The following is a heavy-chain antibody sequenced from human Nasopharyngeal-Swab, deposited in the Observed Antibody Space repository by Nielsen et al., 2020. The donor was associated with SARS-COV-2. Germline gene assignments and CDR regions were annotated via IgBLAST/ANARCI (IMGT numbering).Heavy chain of an antibody. CDR3: AREVVGGLVDS. CDR2: FSYTGIT. J-gene: IGHJ4*02. Sequence: SETLSLTCTVSGGSISSGSIRSYYWSWIRQPPGKGLEWVGYFSYTGITKYNPSLKSRVTMSVDMSKNQFSLKLTSVAAADTAVYYCAREVVGGLVDSWGQGTLVTVSS. V-gene: IGHV4-61*01. CDR1: GGSISSGSIRSYY. D-gene: IGHD1-26*01.